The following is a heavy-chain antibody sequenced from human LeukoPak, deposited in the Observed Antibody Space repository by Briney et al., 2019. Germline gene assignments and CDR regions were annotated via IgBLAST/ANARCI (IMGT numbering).Heavy chain of an antibody. CDR1: GGSISSGGYY. Sequence: SGTLSLTCTVSGGSISSGGYYWSWIRQHPGKGLEWIGYIYYSGSTYYNPSLKSRVTISVDTSKNQFSLKLSSVTAADTAVYYCARGIRISYGFDYWGQGALVTVSS. D-gene: IGHD5-18*01. CDR2: IYYSGST. J-gene: IGHJ4*02. CDR3: ARGIRISYGFDY. V-gene: IGHV4-31*03.